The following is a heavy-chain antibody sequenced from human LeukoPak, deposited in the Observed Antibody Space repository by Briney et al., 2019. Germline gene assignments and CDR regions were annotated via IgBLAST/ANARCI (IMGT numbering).Heavy chain of an antibody. CDR2: ISYDGSNK. J-gene: IGHJ4*02. Sequence: GRSLRLSCAASGFTFSSYAMHWVRQAPGKGLEWVAVISYDGSNKYYADSVKGRFTISRDNSKNTLYLQMNSLRAEDTAVYYCARAHIQDYFDYWGQGTLVTVSS. CDR3: ARAHIQDYFDY. CDR1: GFTFSSYA. V-gene: IGHV3-30-3*01.